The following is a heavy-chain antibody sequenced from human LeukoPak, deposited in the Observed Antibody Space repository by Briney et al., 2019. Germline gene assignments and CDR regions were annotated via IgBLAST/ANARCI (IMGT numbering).Heavy chain of an antibody. J-gene: IGHJ4*02. Sequence: AASVKVSCKASGGTFSSYAISWVRQAPGQGLEWMGGIIPIFDTANYAQKFQGRVTITADESTSTAYMELSSLRSEDTAVYYCARGGGSYYLDYWGQGTLVTVSS. V-gene: IGHV1-69*13. CDR3: ARGGGSYYLDY. CDR2: IIPIFDTA. D-gene: IGHD1-26*01. CDR1: GGTFSSYA.